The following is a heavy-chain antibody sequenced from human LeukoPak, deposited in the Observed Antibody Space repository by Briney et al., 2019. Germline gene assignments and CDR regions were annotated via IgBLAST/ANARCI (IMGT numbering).Heavy chain of an antibody. V-gene: IGHV1-3*04. CDR2: INTGNGDT. CDR1: GYTFTHYA. Sequence: ASVTVSCKASGYTFTHYAVHWVRQAAGQRLEWMGWINTGNGDTKYSQTFQGRVTITRDTSASTVYMVLSSLRSEDTAVFYCARDEARITIFGVAGYFDYWGQGTLVTVSS. CDR3: ARDEARITIFGVAGYFDY. D-gene: IGHD3-3*01. J-gene: IGHJ4*02.